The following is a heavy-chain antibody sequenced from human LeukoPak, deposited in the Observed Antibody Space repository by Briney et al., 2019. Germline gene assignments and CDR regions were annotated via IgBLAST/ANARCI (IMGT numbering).Heavy chain of an antibody. D-gene: IGHD5-18*01. Sequence: GGSLRLSCAASGFTFSTYVMHWVRQAPGKGLDWVAIIWHDGTNKYYADSVKGRFTISRDNSKNTLYLQMNSLRDEDTAVYYCARVRYSYGYAFDYWGQGTLVTVSS. J-gene: IGHJ4*02. CDR2: IWHDGTNK. V-gene: IGHV3-33*01. CDR3: ARVRYSYGYAFDY. CDR1: GFTFSTYV.